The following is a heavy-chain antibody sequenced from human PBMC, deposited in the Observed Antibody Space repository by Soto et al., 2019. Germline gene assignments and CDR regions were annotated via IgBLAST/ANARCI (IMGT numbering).Heavy chain of an antibody. CDR2: INPILSMS. J-gene: IGHJ4*02. CDR3: ASSYGSGYRAFDY. CDR1: GDTFTFYS. V-gene: IGHV1-69*02. D-gene: IGHD3-10*01. Sequence: QVQLVQSGAEVKKPGSSVRVSCKASGDTFTFYSINWVRQAPGLGLEWMGRINPILSMSNYAQRFQVRVTMTADKSTSTDYMELSSLRSEDTAMYYCASSYGSGYRAFDYWGQGALVTVSS.